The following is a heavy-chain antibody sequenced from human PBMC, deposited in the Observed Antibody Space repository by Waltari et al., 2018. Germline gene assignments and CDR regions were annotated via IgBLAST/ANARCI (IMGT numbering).Heavy chain of an antibody. CDR2: INHSRST. J-gene: IGHJ4*02. CDR1: GGSFRGYY. CDR3: ARESGGGGGD. V-gene: IGHV4-34*01. D-gene: IGHD2-15*01. Sequence: QVQLQQWGTGLLKPSETLSLTYAVYGGSFRGYYWCWIRQPPGKGLEWVGGINHSRSTNCNPSSKGRVTISVDTSKNQFSLKLSSVTAADTAVYYCARESGGGGGDWGQGTLVTVSS.